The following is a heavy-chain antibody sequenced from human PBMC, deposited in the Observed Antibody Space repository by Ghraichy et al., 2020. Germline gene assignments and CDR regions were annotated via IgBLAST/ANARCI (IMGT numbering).Heavy chain of an antibody. D-gene: IGHD6-19*01. V-gene: IGHV3-30*18. CDR2: ISYDGSNK. Sequence: GESLNISCAASGFNFRGYGMHWVRQAPGKGLEWVALISYDGSNKYYADSVKGRLTISRDNSKKTLFLQMNSLRPEDKAVYYCAKETASAWLPSYYYGMDVWGQGTTVTVSS. CDR1: GFNFRGYG. J-gene: IGHJ6*02. CDR3: AKETASAWLPSYYYGMDV.